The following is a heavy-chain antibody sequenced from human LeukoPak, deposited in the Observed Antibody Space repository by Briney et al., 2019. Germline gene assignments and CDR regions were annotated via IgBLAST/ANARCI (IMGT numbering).Heavy chain of an antibody. CDR1: GGSISTYY. J-gene: IGHJ4*02. V-gene: IGHV4-34*01. D-gene: IGHD5-24*01. CDR2: INHSGST. Sequence: SETLSLTCTVSGGSISTYYWSWIRQPPGKGLEWIGEINHSGSTNYNPSLKSRVTISVDTSKNQFSLKLSSVTAADTAVYYCARGPTIFDYWGQGTLVTVSS. CDR3: ARGPTIFDY.